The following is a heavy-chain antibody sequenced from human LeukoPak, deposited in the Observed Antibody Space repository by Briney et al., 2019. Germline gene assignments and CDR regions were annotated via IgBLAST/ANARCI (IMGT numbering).Heavy chain of an antibody. D-gene: IGHD2-15*01. CDR3: AKDQKYCSGGSCYSDNWFDP. J-gene: IGHJ5*02. Sequence: GGSLRLSCAASGFTFSSYAMSWVRQAPGKGLEGVSAISGSGGSTYYADSVKGRFTISRDNSKNTLYLQMNSLRAEDTAVYYCAKDQKYCSGGSCYSDNWFDPWGQGTLVTVSS. CDR1: GFTFSSYA. CDR2: ISGSGGST. V-gene: IGHV3-23*01.